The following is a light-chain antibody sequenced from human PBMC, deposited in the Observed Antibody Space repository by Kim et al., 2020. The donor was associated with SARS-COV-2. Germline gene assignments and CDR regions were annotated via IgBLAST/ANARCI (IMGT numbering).Light chain of an antibody. CDR1: QSINNW. V-gene: IGKV1-5*03. J-gene: IGKJ2*02. CDR2: KAS. Sequence: ASVGDRVTITCRASQSINNWLAWYQQKPGKAPKLLIYKASTLESGVPSRFSGSRSGTEFTLTITNLQPDDFATYYCQQCDSSSPGTFGQGTKLE. CDR3: QQCDSSSPGT.